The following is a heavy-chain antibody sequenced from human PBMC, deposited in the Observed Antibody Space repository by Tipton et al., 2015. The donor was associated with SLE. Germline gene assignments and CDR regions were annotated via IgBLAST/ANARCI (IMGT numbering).Heavy chain of an antibody. CDR2: IYYSGST. D-gene: IGHD6-13*01. CDR1: GGSISRSTYY. J-gene: IGHJ4*02. V-gene: IGHV4-39*01. CDR3: ARLWYSSSY. Sequence: TLSLTCTVSGGSISRSTYYWGWIRQPPGKGLEWIGNIYYSGSTYYNPSLKSRVTISVDTSKNQFSLKPSSVTAADTAVYYCARLWYSSSYWGQGTLVTVSS.